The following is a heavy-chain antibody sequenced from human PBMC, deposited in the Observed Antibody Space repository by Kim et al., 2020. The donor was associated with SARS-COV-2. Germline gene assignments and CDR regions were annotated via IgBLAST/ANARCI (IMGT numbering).Heavy chain of an antibody. D-gene: IGHD1-26*01. Sequence: SETLSLTCTVSGGSISSGGYYWSWIRQHPGTGLEWIGCIYYTGSTFYNPSLKSRVTLSVDTSKNQFSLRLSSVTAADTAVYYCAKTGGGSYRYFHHWGQGTLVTVSS. J-gene: IGHJ1*01. CDR3: AKTGGGSYRYFHH. CDR2: IYYTGST. CDR1: GGSISSGGYY. V-gene: IGHV4-31*03.